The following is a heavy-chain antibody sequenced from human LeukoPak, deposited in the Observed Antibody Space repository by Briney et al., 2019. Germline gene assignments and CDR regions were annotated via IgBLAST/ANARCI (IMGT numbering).Heavy chain of an antibody. CDR1: GFTFRNYW. CDR3: TRDSGLTGYDLLDY. CDR2: IKNDGSEK. J-gene: IGHJ4*02. V-gene: IGHV3-7*01. Sequence: GGSLRLSCAASGFTFRNYWMSWVRQAPGKGLEWVANIKNDGSEKYYVDSVKGRFTISRDNAENSLFLQMNSLRVEDTAIYYCTRDSGLTGYDLLDYWGQGTLVTVSS. D-gene: IGHD5-12*01.